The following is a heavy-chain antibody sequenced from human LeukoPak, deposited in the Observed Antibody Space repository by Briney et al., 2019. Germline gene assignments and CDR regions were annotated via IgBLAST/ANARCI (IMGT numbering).Heavy chain of an antibody. J-gene: IGHJ3*02. CDR2: FDPEDGVI. V-gene: IGHV1-24*01. CDR1: GYTRAASS. Sequence: ASVKVSCKASGYTRAASSMHWVRQAPGNGLEWMGGFDPEDGVIIYAQKFQGRVTMTEDTSTDTADMELSSLRSEDTAVYYCANFYSNYVRGAFDSWGQGTMVTVSS. D-gene: IGHD4-11*01. CDR3: ANFYSNYVRGAFDS.